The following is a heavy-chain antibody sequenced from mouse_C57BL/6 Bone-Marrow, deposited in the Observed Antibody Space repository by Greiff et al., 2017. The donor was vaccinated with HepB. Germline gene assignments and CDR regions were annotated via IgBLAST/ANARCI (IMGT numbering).Heavy chain of an antibody. CDR1: GFTFSSYG. Sequence: EVKLQESGGDLVKPGGSLKLSCAASGFTFSSYGMSWVRQTPDKRLEWVATISSGGSYTYYPDSVKGRFTISRDNAKNTLYLQMSSLKSEDTAMYYCARRAVVATNFDYWGQGTTLTVSS. CDR3: ARRAVVATNFDY. V-gene: IGHV5-6*02. J-gene: IGHJ2*01. D-gene: IGHD1-1*01. CDR2: ISSGGSYT.